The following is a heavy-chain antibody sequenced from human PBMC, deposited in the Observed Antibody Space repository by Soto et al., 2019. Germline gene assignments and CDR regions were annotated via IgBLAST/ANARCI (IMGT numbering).Heavy chain of an antibody. CDR1: GGSISSSNW. J-gene: IGHJ4*02. CDR2: IYHSGST. V-gene: IGHV4-4*02. D-gene: IGHD6-13*01. Sequence: PSETLSLTCAVSGGSISSSNWWSWVRQPPGKGLEWIGEIYHSGSTSYNPSLKSRVTISVDKPKNQFSLKLSSVTAADTAVYYCASDSSSWYTYFDYWGQGTLVTVS. CDR3: ASDSSSWYTYFDY.